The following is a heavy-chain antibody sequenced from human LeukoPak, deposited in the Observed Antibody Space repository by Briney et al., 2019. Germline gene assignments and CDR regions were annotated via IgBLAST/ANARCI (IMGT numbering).Heavy chain of an antibody. CDR3: RMYYYSSGSSVNLDN. CDR1: GFTFSSYE. CDR2: ISSSGGTI. Sequence: PGGSLRLSCAASGFTFSSYEMNWVRQAPGKGLEWVSYISSSGGTIYYADSVKGRFTISRDNAKNSLYLQMNSLRAEDTAVCYCRMYYYSSGSSVNLDNWGQGTLVTVSS. J-gene: IGHJ4*02. D-gene: IGHD3-10*01. V-gene: IGHV3-48*03.